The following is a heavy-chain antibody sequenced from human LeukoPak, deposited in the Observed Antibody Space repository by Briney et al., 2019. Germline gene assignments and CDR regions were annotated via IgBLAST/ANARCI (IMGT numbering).Heavy chain of an antibody. V-gene: IGHV1-69*13. D-gene: IGHD3-3*01. CDR3: ARDRKSYDFIDY. CDR1: GGTFSSYA. J-gene: IGHJ4*02. Sequence: SVKVSCKASGGTFSSYAISWVRQAPGQGLEWMGGVIPIFGTANYAQKFQGRVTITADESTSAAYMELSSLRSEDTAVYYCARDRKSYDFIDYWGQGTLVTVSS. CDR2: VIPIFGTA.